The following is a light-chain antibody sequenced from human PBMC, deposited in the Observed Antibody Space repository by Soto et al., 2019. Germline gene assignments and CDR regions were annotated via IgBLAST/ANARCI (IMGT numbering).Light chain of an antibody. V-gene: IGKV3-20*01. Sequence: EIVLTQSPGTLSLSPGERATLSCRASQYVSSSCLAWYQQKRGQAPRLLISGASTRATGIPDRFSGSGSGTDFTLTISRLEPEDFAVFYCQQYGTSPTFGQGTKVEAK. CDR1: QYVSSSC. J-gene: IGKJ1*01. CDR3: QQYGTSPT. CDR2: GAS.